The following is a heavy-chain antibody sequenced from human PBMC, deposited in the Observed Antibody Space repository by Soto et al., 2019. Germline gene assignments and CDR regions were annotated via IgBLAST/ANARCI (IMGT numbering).Heavy chain of an antibody. Sequence: GGSQRLSCAASGFTFSSYEMNWVRQAPGKGLEWVSYISSSGSTIYYADSVKGRFTISRDNAKNSLYLQMNSLRAEDTAVYYCARVAIDYGDDEDAFDIWGQGTMVTVSS. CDR2: ISSSGSTI. V-gene: IGHV3-48*03. CDR3: ARVAIDYGDDEDAFDI. J-gene: IGHJ3*02. CDR1: GFTFSSYE. D-gene: IGHD4-17*01.